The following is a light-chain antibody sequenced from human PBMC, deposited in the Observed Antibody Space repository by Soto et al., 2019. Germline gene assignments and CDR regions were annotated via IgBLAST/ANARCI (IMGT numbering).Light chain of an antibody. Sequence: QSAVTQPPSVSGTPGQRVTIFCSGRRSNIGSNLVYWYQQLPGTAPKLLLYDNDKRPSGIPDRFFGSKSGTSATLGIAGLQTADEADYYCGTWESYLSVGVFGGGTKLTVL. CDR3: GTWESYLSVGV. V-gene: IGLV1-51*01. CDR1: RSNIGSNL. CDR2: DND. J-gene: IGLJ2*01.